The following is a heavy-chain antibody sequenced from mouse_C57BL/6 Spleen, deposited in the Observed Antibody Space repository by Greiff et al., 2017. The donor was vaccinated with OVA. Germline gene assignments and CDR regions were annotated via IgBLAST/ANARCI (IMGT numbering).Heavy chain of an antibody. Sequence: QVQLQQSGAELVRPGASVTLSCKASGYTFTDYEMHWVKQTPVHGLEWIGAIDPETGGTAYNQKFKGKAILTADKSSSTAYMELRSLTSEDSAVYYCTRKFYYDYEGVWGTGTTVTVSS. V-gene: IGHV1-15*01. CDR1: GYTFTDYE. J-gene: IGHJ1*03. CDR3: TRKFYYDYEGV. D-gene: IGHD2-4*01. CDR2: IDPETGGT.